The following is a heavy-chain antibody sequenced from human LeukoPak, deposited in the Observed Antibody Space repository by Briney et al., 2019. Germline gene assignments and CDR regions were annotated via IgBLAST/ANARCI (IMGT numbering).Heavy chain of an antibody. J-gene: IGHJ4*02. CDR1: GFTVSSNY. D-gene: IGHD3-9*01. CDR2: IYSGGST. V-gene: IGHV3-53*01. CDR3: AGEDILTGFDY. Sequence: GGSLRLSCAASGFTVSSNYMSWVRQAPGKGLEWVSVIYSGGSTYYADSVKGRFTISRDNSKNTLYLQMNSRGAETAAVYYCAGEDILTGFDYWGQGTLVTVSS.